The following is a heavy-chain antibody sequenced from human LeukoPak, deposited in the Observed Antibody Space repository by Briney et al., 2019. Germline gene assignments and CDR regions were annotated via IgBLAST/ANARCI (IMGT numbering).Heavy chain of an antibody. CDR3: ATGVDMIWFALQS. D-gene: IGHD3-10*01. Sequence: ASVKVSCKTSGYTFSGYYLNWVRQAPGQGLEWMGWINANSGETNYAQKFQGRITMTRDTSISTAYMELSRLNSDDTAVYYCATGVDMIWFALQSWGQGTLVSVSS. J-gene: IGHJ5*02. CDR1: GYTFSGYY. V-gene: IGHV1-2*02. CDR2: INANSGET.